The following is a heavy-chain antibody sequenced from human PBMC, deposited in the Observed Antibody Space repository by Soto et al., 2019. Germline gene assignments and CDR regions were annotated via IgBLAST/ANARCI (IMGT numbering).Heavy chain of an antibody. D-gene: IGHD6-19*01. V-gene: IGHV3-30*18. Sequence: PGGSLRLSCAASGFTFSSYGMHWVRQAPGKGLEWVAVISYDGSNKYYADSVKGRSTISRDNSKNTLYLQMNSLRAEDTAAYYCSKEGSGPLNFHYRGQGTLVTVSS. CDR1: GFTFSSYG. J-gene: IGHJ4*02. CDR2: ISYDGSNK. CDR3: SKEGSGPLNFHY.